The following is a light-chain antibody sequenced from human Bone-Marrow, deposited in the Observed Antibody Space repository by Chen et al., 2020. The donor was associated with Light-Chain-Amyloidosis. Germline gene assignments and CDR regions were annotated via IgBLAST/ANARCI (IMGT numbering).Light chain of an antibody. CDR2: DDG. J-gene: IGLJ3*02. CDR3: QVWDRSSDRPV. CDR1: NIGSTS. Sequence: SYVLTQPYAVSVATGQTATIACGGHNIGSTSVQWYQQTPGQAPLLVVYDDGDRPSGIPERLSGSNSGNTATLTISRVEAGDEADYYCQVWDRSSDRPVFGGGTKLTVL. V-gene: IGLV3-21*02.